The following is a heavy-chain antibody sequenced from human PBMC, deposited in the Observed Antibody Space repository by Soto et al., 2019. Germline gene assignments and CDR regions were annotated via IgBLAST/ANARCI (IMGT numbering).Heavy chain of an antibody. V-gene: IGHV4-4*07. J-gene: IGHJ5*02. CDR1: GISTDNYY. CDR2: IYSSGTT. CDR3: VRDVGGSGWFAP. Sequence: PSETLSLTCTVSGISTDNYYCSWIRQSARKGLEWIGRIYSSGTTNYNPSLKSRVTMSVDMSKSQFSLNVRSVTAADTAVYYCVRDVGGSGWFAPWGQGTLVTVSS.